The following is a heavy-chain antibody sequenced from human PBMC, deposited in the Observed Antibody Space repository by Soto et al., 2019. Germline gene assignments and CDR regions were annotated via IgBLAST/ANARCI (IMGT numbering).Heavy chain of an antibody. CDR1: GYSFTSYW. CDR2: IYPGDSDT. V-gene: IGHV5-51*01. CDR3: ARHSYYYDTRPLDDY. Sequence: PGESLKISCKGSGYSFTSYWIGWVRQMPGKGLEWMGIIYPGDSDTRYSPSFQGQVTISADKSISTAYLQWSSLKASDTAMYYCARHSYYYDTRPLDDYWGQGTTVTVSS. D-gene: IGHD3-22*01. J-gene: IGHJ4*03.